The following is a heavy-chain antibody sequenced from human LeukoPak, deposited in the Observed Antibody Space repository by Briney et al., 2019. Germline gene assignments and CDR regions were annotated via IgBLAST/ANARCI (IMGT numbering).Heavy chain of an antibody. Sequence: SETLSLTCAVYGGSFSGYYWSWIRQPPGKGLEWIGEINHSGSTNYNPSLKSRVTISVDMSKNQFSLKLSSVTAADTAVYYCARGHFYFDYWGQGTLVTVSS. J-gene: IGHJ4*02. CDR3: ARGHFYFDY. CDR1: GGSFSGYY. CDR2: INHSGST. V-gene: IGHV4-34*01.